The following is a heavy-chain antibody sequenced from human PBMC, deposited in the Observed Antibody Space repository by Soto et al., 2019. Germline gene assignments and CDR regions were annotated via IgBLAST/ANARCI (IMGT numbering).Heavy chain of an antibody. CDR1: GFTFTSSA. J-gene: IGHJ6*02. CDR2: IVVGSGNT. D-gene: IGHD3-3*01. V-gene: IGHV1-58*01. Sequence: ASVKVSCKASGFTFTSSAVQWVRQARGQRLEWIGWIVVGSGNTNYAQKFQERVTITRDMSTSTAYMELSSLRSEDTAVYYCATRSGWDVYYYYGMDVWGQGTTVTVYS. CDR3: ATRSGWDVYYYYGMDV.